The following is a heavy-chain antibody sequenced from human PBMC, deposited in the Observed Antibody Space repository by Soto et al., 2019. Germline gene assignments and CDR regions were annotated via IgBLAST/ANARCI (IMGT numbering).Heavy chain of an antibody. CDR2: IHYSGST. CDR3: AREGLAYCCGDCYSSPCAY. D-gene: IGHD2-21*01. CDR1: GGSISSDDYY. V-gene: IGHV4-31*03. J-gene: IGHJ4*02. Sequence: QVQLQESGPGLVKPSQTLSLTCTVSGGSISSDDYYWSWIRQHPGKGLEWIGYIHYSGSTFYNPSLKRRVTTSVDTSKGQFSLKLSSVTAADTAVYYCAREGLAYCCGDCYSSPCAYLGQGVLFTVSS.